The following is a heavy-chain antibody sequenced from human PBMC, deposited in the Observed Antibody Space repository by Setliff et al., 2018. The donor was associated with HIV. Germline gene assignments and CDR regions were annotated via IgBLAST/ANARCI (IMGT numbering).Heavy chain of an antibody. V-gene: IGHV4-34*08. J-gene: IGHJ3*02. CDR2: INHSGST. D-gene: IGHD1-26*01. CDR3: ATDSGSHDAFEI. Sequence: LRLSCAASAFTFRRYSMNWVRQAPGKGLEWIGEINHSGSTNYNPSLKSRVTISVDTSKNQFSLKLSSVTAADTAVYYCATDSGSHDAFEIWGQGTMVTVSS. CDR1: AFTFRRYS.